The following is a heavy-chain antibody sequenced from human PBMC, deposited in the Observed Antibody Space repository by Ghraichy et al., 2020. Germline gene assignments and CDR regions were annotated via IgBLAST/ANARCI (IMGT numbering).Heavy chain of an antibody. CDR2: INPNRGGT. CDR1: GYTFTDYF. Sequence: ASVKVSCKASGYTFTDYFMHWVRQAPGQGLEWMGRINPNRGGTNYAQKFQVRVIMTRDTSMSTAYMELFRLRSDDTAVYYCARDWAVGYFDSWGQGTLVTVSS. CDR3: ARDWAVGYFDS. J-gene: IGHJ4*02. V-gene: IGHV1-2*06. D-gene: IGHD6-19*01.